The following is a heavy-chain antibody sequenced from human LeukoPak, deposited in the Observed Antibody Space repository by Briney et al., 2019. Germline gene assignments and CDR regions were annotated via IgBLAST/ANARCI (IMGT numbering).Heavy chain of an antibody. V-gene: IGHV3-53*01. CDR1: GFTVSSNY. J-gene: IGHJ4*02. Sequence: GGSLRLSCAASGFTVSSNYMSWVRQAPGKGLEWVSVIYSGGSTYYADSVKGRFTISRDNSKNTLYLQMNSLRAEDTAVYYCARDAAEYSSGSLDYWGQGTLVTVSS. CDR3: ARDAAEYSSGSLDY. D-gene: IGHD6-19*01. CDR2: IYSGGST.